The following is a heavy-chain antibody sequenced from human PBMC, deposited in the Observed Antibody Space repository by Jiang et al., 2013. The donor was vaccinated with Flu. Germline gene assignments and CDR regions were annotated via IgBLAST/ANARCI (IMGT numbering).Heavy chain of an antibody. D-gene: IGHD2-15*01. J-gene: IGHJ3*02. CDR1: GYRFASYW. CDR2: IYPGDSAT. V-gene: IGHV5-51*03. Sequence: GAEVKKPGESLKISCKGSGYRFASYWIAWVRQMPGKGLEWMGIIYPGDSATKYRPSFQGQVTISADKSISTAYLQWSTLQASDTAMYYCARRRADCNGDTCYSAGLSLDIWGQGTMVTVSS. CDR3: ARRRADCNGDTCYSAGLSLDI.